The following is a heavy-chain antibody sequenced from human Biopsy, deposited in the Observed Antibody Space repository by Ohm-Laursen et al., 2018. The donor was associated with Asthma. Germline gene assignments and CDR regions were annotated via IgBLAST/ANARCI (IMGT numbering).Heavy chain of an antibody. V-gene: IGHV3-74*03. D-gene: IGHD1-26*01. J-gene: IGHJ4*02. CDR3: AREEGHSGSYYLDS. Sequence: SLRLSCTASRFTFNKFWMHWVRQAPGKGLVWVARINTDGISTTYADSVKGRFTTSRDNAKNTLYLQMNDLRADDTALYYCAREEGHSGSYYLDSWGQGTLVSVSS. CDR1: RFTFNKFW. CDR2: INTDGIST.